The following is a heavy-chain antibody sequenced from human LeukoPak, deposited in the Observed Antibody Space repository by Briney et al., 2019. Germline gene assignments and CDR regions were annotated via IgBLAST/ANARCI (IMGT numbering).Heavy chain of an antibody. V-gene: IGHV4-59*01. D-gene: IGHD5-24*01. Sequence: SETLSLTCTVSGGSITNYYWIWIRQPPGKGLDWIGYIYYSGSTNYNPSLKSRVTLSVDTSKNQFSLKLSSVTAADTAVYYCARGGRRDGYNSWGQGTLVTFSS. CDR2: IYYSGST. J-gene: IGHJ5*02. CDR3: ARGGRRDGYNS. CDR1: GGSITNYY.